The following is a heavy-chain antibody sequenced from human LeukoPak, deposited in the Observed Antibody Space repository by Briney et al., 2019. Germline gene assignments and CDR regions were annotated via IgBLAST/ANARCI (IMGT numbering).Heavy chain of an antibody. CDR2: INRDGSTT. CDR1: GFTLGNYW. D-gene: IGHD6-13*01. J-gene: IGHJ4*02. Sequence: GGSLRLSCVASGFTLGNYWMSWVRQAPGKGLVWVSRINRDGSTTDYADSVKGRFTISRDNAKNTLYLQMNSLGAEDTAVYYCAREASAVFDYWGQGTLVTVSS. V-gene: IGHV3-74*01. CDR3: AREASAVFDY.